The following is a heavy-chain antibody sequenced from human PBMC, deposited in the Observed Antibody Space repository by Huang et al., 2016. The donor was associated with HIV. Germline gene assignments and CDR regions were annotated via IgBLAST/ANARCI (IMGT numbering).Heavy chain of an antibody. CDR1: TFTFGAYW. Sequence: VESGGRSVQPGGSIKLSCVGSTFTFGAYWMRWVRQPPGKGLEWVANIKQDESEKYYVDSVKGRFNISRGNARKVLFLEMDDLRVEDTAIYFCATKTAGMDIWGQGTTVTVSS. CDR2: IKQDESEK. V-gene: IGHV3-7*01. J-gene: IGHJ6*02. D-gene: IGHD1-7*01. CDR3: ATKTAGMDI.